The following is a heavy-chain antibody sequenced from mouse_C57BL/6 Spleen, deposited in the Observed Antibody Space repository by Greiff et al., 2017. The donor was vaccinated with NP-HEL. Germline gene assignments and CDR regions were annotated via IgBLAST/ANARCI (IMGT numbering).Heavy chain of an antibody. CDR2: IWRGGST. CDR1: GFSLTSYG. Sequence: VQLKESGPGLVQPSQSLSITCTVSGFSLTSYGVHWVRQSPGKGLEWLGVIWRGGSTDYNAAFMSRLSITKDNSKSQVFFKMNSLQADDTAIYYGATDYYGSSSAWFAYWGQGTLVTVSA. V-gene: IGHV2-5*01. CDR3: ATDYYGSSSAWFAY. J-gene: IGHJ3*01. D-gene: IGHD1-1*01.